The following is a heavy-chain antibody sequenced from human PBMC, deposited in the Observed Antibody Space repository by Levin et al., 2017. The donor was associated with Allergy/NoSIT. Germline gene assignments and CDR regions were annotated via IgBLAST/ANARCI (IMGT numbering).Heavy chain of an antibody. CDR3: ARGDWTL. Sequence: GESLKISCAASGFTFSTYTMNWVRQAPGKGLEWVSYISSSSLTMYYAESVKGRFTISRDNAKNSLYLQMNSLRAEDTAVYYCARGDWTLWGQGTMVTVSS. D-gene: IGHD2-21*02. CDR2: ISSSSLTM. CDR1: GFTFSTYT. V-gene: IGHV3-48*01. J-gene: IGHJ3*01.